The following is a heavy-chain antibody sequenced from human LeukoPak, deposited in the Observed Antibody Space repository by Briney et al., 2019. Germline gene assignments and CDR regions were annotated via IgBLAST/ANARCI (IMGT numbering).Heavy chain of an antibody. J-gene: IGHJ4*02. CDR2: IKQDGSEK. CDR3: TRSQIRGSSWYSADFDY. D-gene: IGHD6-13*01. CDR1: GFTFSTYA. V-gene: IGHV3-7*03. Sequence: GGSLSLSFAASGFTFSTYAMSWVRQAPGKGLEWVANIKQDGSEKYYVDSVKGRFTISRDNAKNSLYLQMNSLRAEDTAVYYCTRSQIRGSSWYSADFDYWGQGTLVTVSS.